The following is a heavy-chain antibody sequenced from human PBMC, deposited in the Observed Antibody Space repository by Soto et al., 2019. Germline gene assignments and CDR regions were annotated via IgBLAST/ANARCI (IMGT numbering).Heavy chain of an antibody. V-gene: IGHV2-5*05. CDR3: ARRLEQSGSSLYSGAFDI. J-gene: IGHJ3*02. CDR1: GFSLTTSGVG. Sequence: QITLQESGPALVRPTETLMLTCTYSGFSLTTSGVGVGWVRQPPGKALEWLAVIYWDDAKRYAPSLRGRLTITKDASKNQVVLGMTHMLPMDTGTYDCARRLEQSGSSLYSGAFDIWGQGTVVAVS. D-gene: IGHD2-8*01. CDR2: IYWDDAK.